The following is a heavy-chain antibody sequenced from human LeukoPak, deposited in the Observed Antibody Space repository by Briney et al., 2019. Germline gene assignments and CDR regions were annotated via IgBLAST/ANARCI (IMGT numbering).Heavy chain of an antibody. CDR1: GGSISSGGYY. CDR2: IYYSGST. V-gene: IGHV4-31*03. CDR3: ARGDCSGGSCYSSYYYYYGMDV. J-gene: IGHJ6*02. Sequence: SETLSLTCTVSGGSISSGGYYWSWIRQHPGKGLEWIGYIYYSGSTYYNPSLKSRVTISVDTSKNQFSLKLSSVTAADTAVYYCARGDCSGGSCYSSYYYYYGMDVWGQGTMVTVSS. D-gene: IGHD2-15*01.